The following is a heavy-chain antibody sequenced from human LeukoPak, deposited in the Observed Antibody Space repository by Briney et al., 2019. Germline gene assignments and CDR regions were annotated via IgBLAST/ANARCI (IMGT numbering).Heavy chain of an antibody. Sequence: SETLSLTCTVSGASINIRYHYWGWIRQSPGKGLEWIGSMDYTGETYYSPFLQSRVTISVDTPRNQFSLNLHSMTAADTAVYYCVKSGTLLREGFNYWGQGTLVTVSS. V-gene: IGHV4-39*01. CDR1: GASINIRYHY. CDR3: VKSGTLLREGFNY. D-gene: IGHD1-1*01. J-gene: IGHJ4*02. CDR2: MDYTGET.